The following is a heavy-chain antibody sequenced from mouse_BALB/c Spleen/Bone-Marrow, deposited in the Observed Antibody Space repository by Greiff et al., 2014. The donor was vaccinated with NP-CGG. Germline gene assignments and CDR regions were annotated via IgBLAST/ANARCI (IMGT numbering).Heavy chain of an antibody. D-gene: IGHD1-1*01. Sequence: EVMLVESGAELVKPGASVKLSCTAPGFNIKDTYMHWVKQRPEQGLEWIGRIDPANGNTKYDPKFQGKATITADTSSNTAYLQLSSLTSEDTAVYYCAIYYYGSSGFAYWGQGTLVTVSA. CDR3: AIYYYGSSGFAY. CDR2: IDPANGNT. J-gene: IGHJ3*01. CDR1: GFNIKDTY. V-gene: IGHV14-3*02.